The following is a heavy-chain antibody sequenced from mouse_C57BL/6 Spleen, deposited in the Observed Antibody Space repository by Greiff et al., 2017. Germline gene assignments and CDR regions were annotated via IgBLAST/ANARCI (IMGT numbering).Heavy chain of an antibody. D-gene: IGHD1-1*01. CDR2: IYPGDGDT. Sequence: VQVVESGPELVKPGASVKISCKASGYAFSSSWMNWVKQRPGKGLEWIGRIYPGDGDTNYNGKFKGKATLTADKSSSTAYMQLSSLTSEDSAVYFCARATTVVEGYYAMDYWVQGTSVTVSS. V-gene: IGHV1-82*01. CDR3: ARATTVVEGYYAMDY. CDR1: GYAFSSSW. J-gene: IGHJ4*01.